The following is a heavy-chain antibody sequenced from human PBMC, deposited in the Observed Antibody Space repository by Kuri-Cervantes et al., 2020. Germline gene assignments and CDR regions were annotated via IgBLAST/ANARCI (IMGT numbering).Heavy chain of an antibody. J-gene: IGHJ4*02. CDR3: AKAVSGWLPGD. CDR1: GFTFSSYS. Sequence: GESLKISCAASGFTFSSYSMNWVRQAPGKGLEWVSYISSSSSTIYYADSVKGRFTISRDNAKNSLYLQINSLRAEDTAVYYCAKAVSGWLPGDWGQGTLVTVSS. V-gene: IGHV3-48*01. CDR2: ISSSSSTI. D-gene: IGHD6-19*01.